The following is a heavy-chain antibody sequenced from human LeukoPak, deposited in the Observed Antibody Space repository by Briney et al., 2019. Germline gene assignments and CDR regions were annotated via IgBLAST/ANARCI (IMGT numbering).Heavy chain of an antibody. D-gene: IGHD3-3*01. J-gene: IGHJ5*02. Sequence: SETLSLTCTVSGGSISSSSYYWGWIRQPPGKGLEWIGSIYHSGSTYYNPSLKSRVTISVDTSKNQFSLKLSSVTAADTAVYYCARVDFWSGARSWGQGTLVTVSS. CDR2: IYHSGST. V-gene: IGHV4-39*07. CDR3: ARVDFWSGARS. CDR1: GGSISSSSYY.